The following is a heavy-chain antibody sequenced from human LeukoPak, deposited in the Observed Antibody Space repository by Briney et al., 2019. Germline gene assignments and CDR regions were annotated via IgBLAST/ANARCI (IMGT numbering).Heavy chain of an antibody. V-gene: IGHV3-30*03. CDR1: GFTFSSYG. D-gene: IGHD3-22*01. CDR3: ATWEYDSSGLDY. Sequence: PGGSLKLSCAASGFTFSSYGMHWVRQAPGKGLEWVAVISYDGSNKYYADSVKGRFTISRDNSKNTLYLQMNSLRAEDTAVYYCATWEYDSSGLDYWGQGTLVTVSS. CDR2: ISYDGSNK. J-gene: IGHJ4*02.